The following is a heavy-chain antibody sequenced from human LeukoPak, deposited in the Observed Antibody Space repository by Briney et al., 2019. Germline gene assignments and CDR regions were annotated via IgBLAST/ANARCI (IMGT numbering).Heavy chain of an antibody. V-gene: IGHV3-30*03. CDR3: VFEGRADAFDI. D-gene: IGHD3-10*01. J-gene: IGHJ3*02. CDR2: ISYDGSNK. CDR1: GLTFSSYG. Sequence: GGSLRLSCSASGLTFSSYGMHWVRQAPGKGLEWVAVISYDGSNKYYADSVKGRFTISRDNSKNTLYLQMNSLRAEDTAVYYCVFEGRADAFDIWGQGTMVTVSS.